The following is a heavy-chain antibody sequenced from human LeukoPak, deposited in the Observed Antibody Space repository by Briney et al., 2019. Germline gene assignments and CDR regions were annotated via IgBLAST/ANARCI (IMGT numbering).Heavy chain of an antibody. D-gene: IGHD5-18*01. CDR1: GGSISSYY. V-gene: IGHV4-59*01. Sequence: PSETLSLTCTVSGGSISSYYWSWIRQPPGKGLEWIGYIYYSGSTNYNPSLKSRVTISVDTSENQFSLKLSSVTAADTAVYYCARGGTAMVNYYYYGMDVWGQGTTVTVSS. J-gene: IGHJ6*02. CDR2: IYYSGST. CDR3: ARGGTAMVNYYYYGMDV.